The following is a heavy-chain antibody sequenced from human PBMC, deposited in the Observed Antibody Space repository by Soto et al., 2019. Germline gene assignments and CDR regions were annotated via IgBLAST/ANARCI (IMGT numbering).Heavy chain of an antibody. CDR1: GGSISSSNW. CDR3: ARVRTRTFFDY. V-gene: IGHV4-4*02. CDR2: SYHSGST. J-gene: IGHJ4*02. Sequence: SETLSLTFAVSGGSISSSNWWSWVRQPPGKGLEWIGESYHSGSTNYNPSLKSRVTISVDKSKNQFSLKLSSATAADTAVYYCARVRTRTFFDYWGQGTLVTVSS. D-gene: IGHD2-2*01.